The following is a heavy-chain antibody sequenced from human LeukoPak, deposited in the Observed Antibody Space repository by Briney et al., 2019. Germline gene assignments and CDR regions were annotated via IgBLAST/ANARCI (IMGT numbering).Heavy chain of an antibody. CDR1: GGSISSYY. CDR3: ARRPYSGSPPYWYFDL. V-gene: IGHV4-59*08. J-gene: IGHJ2*01. D-gene: IGHD1-26*01. CDR2: IYYSGST. Sequence: PSETLSLTCTVSGGSISSYYWSWIRQPPGKGLEWIGYIYYSGSTNYNPSLKSRVTISVDTSKNQFSLKLSSVTAADTAVYYCARRPYSGSPPYWYFDLWGRGTLVTVSS.